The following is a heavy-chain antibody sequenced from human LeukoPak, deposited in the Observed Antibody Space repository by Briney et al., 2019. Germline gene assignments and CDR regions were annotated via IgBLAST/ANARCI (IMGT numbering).Heavy chain of an antibody. CDR2: INHSGST. J-gene: IGHJ6*04. CDR1: GGSLSGYY. V-gene: IGHV4-34*01. D-gene: IGHD5-12*01. Sequence: SETLSLTCAVYGGSLSGYYWSWIRQPPGKGLEWIGEINHSGSTNYNPSLKSRVTISVDTSKNQFSLKLSSVTAADTAVYYCARLRGVYSGYDSVWGKGTTVTVSS. CDR3: ARLRGVYSGYDSV.